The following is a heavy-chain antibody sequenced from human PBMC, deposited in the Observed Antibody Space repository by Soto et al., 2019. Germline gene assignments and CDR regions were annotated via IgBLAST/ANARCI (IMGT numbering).Heavy chain of an antibody. J-gene: IGHJ6*02. CDR2: INHSGST. CDR1: GGSFSGYY. V-gene: IGHV4-34*01. Sequence: SGTLSLTGPVYGGSFSGYYWSGIGQPPGKGLEWIGEINHSGSTNYSPSLKSRVTISVDTSKNQFSRKLSYVTAEDTAVYECARLCLVVQAAMTGDYYYYGMDVWGQGTTVTVSS. D-gene: IGHD2-2*01. CDR3: ARLCLVVQAAMTGDYYYYGMDV.